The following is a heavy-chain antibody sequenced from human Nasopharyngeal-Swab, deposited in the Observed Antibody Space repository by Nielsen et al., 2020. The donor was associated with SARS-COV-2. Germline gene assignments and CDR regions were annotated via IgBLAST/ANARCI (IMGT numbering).Heavy chain of an antibody. CDR3: ARGRPGTYYTYYYGLDV. V-gene: IGHV4-61*02. CDR2: TSIRGTT. Sequence: SETLSLTCSVSDDSLRRGGFYWTWIRQPAGRGLEVIGRTSIRGTTNYIPPFKNRVTMSLDTSKKQFFLRLASVSAADTAIYYCARGRPGTYYTYYYGLDVWGQGTTVTVSS. J-gene: IGHJ6*02. D-gene: IGHD1-26*01. CDR1: DDSLRRGGFY.